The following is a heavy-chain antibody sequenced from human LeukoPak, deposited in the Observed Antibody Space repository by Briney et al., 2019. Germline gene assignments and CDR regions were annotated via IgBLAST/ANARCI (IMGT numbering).Heavy chain of an antibody. D-gene: IGHD6-13*01. CDR1: GFTFSSYS. V-gene: IGHV3-48*01. Sequence: PGGSLRLSCAASGFTFSSYSMNWVRQAPGKALERVSYISSSSSTIYYADSVKGRFTISRDNAKNSLYLQMNSLRAEDTAVYYCARDQAYSSSWYWYFQHWGQGTLVTVSS. CDR3: ARDQAYSSSWYWYFQH. CDR2: ISSSSSTI. J-gene: IGHJ1*01.